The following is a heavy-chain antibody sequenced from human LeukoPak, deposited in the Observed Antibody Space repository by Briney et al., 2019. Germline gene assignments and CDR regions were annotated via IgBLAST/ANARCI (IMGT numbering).Heavy chain of an antibody. CDR3: ARDGCYYYGSGSYCGPYYYGMDV. D-gene: IGHD3-10*01. J-gene: IGHJ6*02. CDR1: GFTFSSYG. V-gene: IGHV3-21*04. Sequence: GGSLRLSCAASGFTFSSYGMNWVRQAPGKGLEWVSSISSSSSYISYADSVKGRFTISRDNSKNTLYLQMNSLRAEDTAVYYSARDGCYYYGSGSYCGPYYYGMDVWGQGTTVTVSS. CDR2: ISSSSSYI.